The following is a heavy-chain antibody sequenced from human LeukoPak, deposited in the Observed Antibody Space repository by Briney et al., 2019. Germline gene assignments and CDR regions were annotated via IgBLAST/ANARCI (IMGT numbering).Heavy chain of an antibody. CDR1: GFTFGDYA. CDR2: IYSGGST. Sequence: PGGSLRLSCTASGFTFGDYAMSWFRQAPGKGLEWVSVIYSGGSTYYADSVKGRFTISRDNSKNTLYLQMNSLRAEDTAVYYCAXXXXXXXAXDYWXXGTLVTV. CDR3: AXXXXXXXAXDY. V-gene: IGHV3-66*01. J-gene: IGHJ4*02.